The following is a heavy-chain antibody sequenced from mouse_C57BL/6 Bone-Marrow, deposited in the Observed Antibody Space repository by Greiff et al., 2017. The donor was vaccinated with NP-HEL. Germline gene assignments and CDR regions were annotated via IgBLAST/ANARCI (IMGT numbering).Heavy chain of an antibody. J-gene: IGHJ2*01. CDR3: TRYYYGSSYVYFDY. CDR2: ISSGGDYI. Sequence: DVKLQESGEGLVKPGGSLKLSCAASGFTFSSYAMSWVRQTPEKRLEWVSYISSGGDYIYYADTVKGRFTISRDNARNTLYLQMSSLKSEDTAMYYCTRYYYGSSYVYFDYWGQGTTLTVSS. CDR1: GFTFSSYA. V-gene: IGHV5-9-1*02. D-gene: IGHD1-1*01.